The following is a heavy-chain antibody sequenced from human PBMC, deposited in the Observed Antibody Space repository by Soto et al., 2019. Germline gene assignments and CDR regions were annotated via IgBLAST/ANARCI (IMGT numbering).Heavy chain of an antibody. V-gene: IGHV4-59*01. J-gene: IGHJ6*03. CDR1: GGSISNYY. Sequence: PSDTLSLTCTVTGGSISNYYWSWIRQPPGKGLEWIGNIYYSGSTNYNPSLKSRVTISVDTSKNQFSLKLSSVTAADTAVYYCARDRYSAYDPSYDRYYMDVWGTGTTVT. D-gene: IGHD5-12*01. CDR2: IYYSGST. CDR3: ARDRYSAYDPSYDRYYMDV.